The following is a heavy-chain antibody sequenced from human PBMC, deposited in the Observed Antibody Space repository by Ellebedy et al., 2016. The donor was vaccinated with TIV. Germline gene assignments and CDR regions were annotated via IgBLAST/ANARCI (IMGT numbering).Heavy chain of an antibody. Sequence: GGSLRLSCGASGFSFTSYWMSWIRQAPGKGLEWVSNINQDGSVKYYVDSVRGRFTISRDNAQNSLFLQMNSLRAEDTAVYYCATDGSYGDYRSPTHAFEMWGQGTLVTVSS. D-gene: IGHD4-17*01. CDR1: GFSFTSYW. J-gene: IGHJ3*02. CDR3: ATDGSYGDYRSPTHAFEM. CDR2: INQDGSVK. V-gene: IGHV3-7*01.